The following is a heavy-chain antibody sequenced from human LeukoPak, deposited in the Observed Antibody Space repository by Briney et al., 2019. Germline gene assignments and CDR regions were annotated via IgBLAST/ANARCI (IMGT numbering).Heavy chain of an antibody. Sequence: SETLSLTCTVSGGSISSYYWSWIRQPPGKGLEWIGCIYYSGSTNYNPSLKSRVTISVDTSKNQFSLKLSPVTTADTAVYYCARGARYGLFDDWGQGTLVNVSS. CDR3: ARGARYGLFDD. J-gene: IGHJ4*02. CDR1: GGSISSYY. CDR2: IYYSGST. D-gene: IGHD3-16*01. V-gene: IGHV4-59*01.